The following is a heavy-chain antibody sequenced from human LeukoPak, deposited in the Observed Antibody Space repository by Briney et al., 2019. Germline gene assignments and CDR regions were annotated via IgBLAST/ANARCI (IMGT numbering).Heavy chain of an antibody. D-gene: IGHD5-18*01. CDR1: GGSFSGYY. CDR2: TNHSGST. Sequence: SETLSLTCAVYGGSFSGYYWSWIRQPPGKGLEWIGETNHSGSTNYNPSLKSRVTISVDTSKNQFSLKLSSVTAADTAVYYCARGLKDTASVFDYWGQGTLVTVSS. J-gene: IGHJ4*02. CDR3: ARGLKDTASVFDY. V-gene: IGHV4-34*01.